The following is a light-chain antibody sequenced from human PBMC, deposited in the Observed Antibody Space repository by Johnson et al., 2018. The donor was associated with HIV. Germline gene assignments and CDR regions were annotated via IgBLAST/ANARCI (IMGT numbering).Light chain of an antibody. CDR3: GTWDGGLSAPYV. Sequence: QSVLTQPPSVSAAPGQKVTISCSGSSSNIEENSVSWYQQLPGAAPKVLIYENNKRPSGIPDRFSGSKSGTSATLGITGLQTGDEADYYCGTWDGGLSAPYVFGTGTKGTVL. V-gene: IGLV1-51*02. CDR1: SSNIEENS. CDR2: ENN. J-gene: IGLJ1*01.